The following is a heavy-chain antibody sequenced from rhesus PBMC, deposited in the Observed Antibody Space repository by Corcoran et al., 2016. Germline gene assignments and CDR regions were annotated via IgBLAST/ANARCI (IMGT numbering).Heavy chain of an antibody. CDR3: AREYCTGNNCPFDY. Sequence: QVQLQQWGEGLVKPSETLSLTCAVYGGSLSSHYWSWLRKPPGKVLGLIGRIRSGGRTNYNPPLKSRFTRSIDTSKTQFSLKLSSVTAADTAVYYCAREYCTGNNCPFDYWGQGVLVTVSS. CDR1: GGSLSSHY. J-gene: IGHJ4*01. V-gene: IGHV4-160*01. CDR2: IRSGGRT. D-gene: IGHD2-21*01.